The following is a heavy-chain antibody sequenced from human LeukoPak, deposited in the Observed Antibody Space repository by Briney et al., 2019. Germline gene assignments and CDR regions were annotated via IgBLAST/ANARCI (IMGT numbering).Heavy chain of an antibody. V-gene: IGHV3-21*01. CDR1: GFTFNAYT. CDR2: ISSSSSYI. CDR3: ARGDNSGPDYYYYMDV. D-gene: IGHD6-19*01. J-gene: IGHJ6*03. Sequence: GESLRLSCAASGFTFNAYTMHWVRQAPGRGLEWVSSISSSSSYIYYADAVKGRFTISRDNAKNSLYLQMNSLRAEDTAVYYCARGDNSGPDYYYYMDVWGKGTTVTISS.